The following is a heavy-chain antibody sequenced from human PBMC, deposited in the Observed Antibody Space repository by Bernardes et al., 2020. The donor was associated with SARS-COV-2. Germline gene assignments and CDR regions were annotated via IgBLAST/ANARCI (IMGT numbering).Heavy chain of an antibody. CDR2: ISYNGART. J-gene: IGHJ6*02. Sequence: GGSLRLSCSVSGFTFTAYAMHWVRQAPGKGLEYVSSISYNGARTNYADSVRGRFTISRDSSKNRLYLLMNNLGVEDTAVYYCVNSRYFLFGSGLYYGSDVWGQGTTVTVS. V-gene: IGHV3-64D*06. CDR3: VNSRYFLFGSGLYYGSDV. CDR1: GFTFTAYA. D-gene: IGHD3-10*01.